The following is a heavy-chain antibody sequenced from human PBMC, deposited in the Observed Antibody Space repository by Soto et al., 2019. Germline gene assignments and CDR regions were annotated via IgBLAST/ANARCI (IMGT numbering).Heavy chain of an antibody. J-gene: IGHJ4*02. CDR2: ISGSGGST. CDR1: GFTFRSYA. Sequence: PGGSLRLSCAASGFTFRSYAMSWVRQAPGRGLEWVSAISGSGGSTYYADSVKGRFTISRDNSKNTLYLQMNSLRAEDTAVYYCAKVLRDYYDSSGYLYYFDYWGQGALVTVSS. V-gene: IGHV3-23*01. D-gene: IGHD3-22*01. CDR3: AKVLRDYYDSSGYLYYFDY.